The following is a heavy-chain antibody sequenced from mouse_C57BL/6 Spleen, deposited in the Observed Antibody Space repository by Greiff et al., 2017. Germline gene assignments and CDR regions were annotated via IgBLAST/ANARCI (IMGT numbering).Heavy chain of an antibody. J-gene: IGHJ3*01. CDR2: IDPSDSYT. V-gene: IGHV1-50*01. D-gene: IGHD1-1*01. CDR3: APSYYGSSWFAY. Sequence: QVQLQQPGAELVKPGASVKLSCKASGYTFTSYWMQWVKQRPGQGLEWIGEIDPSDSYTNYNQKFKGKATLTVDTSSSTAYMQLSSLTSEDSAVYYCAPSYYGSSWFAYWGQGTLVTVSA. CDR1: GYTFTSYW.